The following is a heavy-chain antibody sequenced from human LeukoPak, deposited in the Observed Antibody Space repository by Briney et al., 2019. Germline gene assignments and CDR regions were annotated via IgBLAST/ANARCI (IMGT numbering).Heavy chain of an antibody. J-gene: IGHJ5*02. CDR3: ARGARTSVVPAAIGWFDP. D-gene: IGHD2-2*01. CDR2: IYYSGST. Sequence: SQTLSLTCTVSGGSISSGDYYSSWIRQPPGKGLEWIGYIYYSGSTYYNPSLKSRVTISVDTSKNQFSLKLSSVTAADTAVYYCARGARTSVVPAAIGWFDPWGLGTLVIVSS. CDR1: GGSISSGDYY. V-gene: IGHV4-30-4*08.